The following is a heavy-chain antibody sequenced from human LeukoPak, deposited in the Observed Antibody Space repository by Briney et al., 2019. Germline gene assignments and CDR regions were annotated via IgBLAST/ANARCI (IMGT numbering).Heavy chain of an antibody. CDR1: GFTFSDYG. Sequence: TGGSLRLSCAASGFTFSDYGMHWVRQAPGKGLEWVTFIRYDGSNKYYADSVKGRFAISRDNSKNTLYLQMNSLRAEGTAVYSCAKGRGEKRPHYYMDVWGKGTTVTVSS. V-gene: IGHV3-30*02. CDR2: IRYDGSNK. D-gene: IGHD5-24*01. J-gene: IGHJ6*03. CDR3: AKGRGEKRPHYYMDV.